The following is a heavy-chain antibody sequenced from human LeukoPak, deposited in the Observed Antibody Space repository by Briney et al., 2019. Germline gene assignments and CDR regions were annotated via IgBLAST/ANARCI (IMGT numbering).Heavy chain of an antibody. CDR1: GFTFSSYG. CDR3: AKDRVLFGRYPNWFDP. V-gene: IGHV3-23*01. J-gene: IGHJ5*02. D-gene: IGHD3-9*01. Sequence: PGGTLRLSCAASGFTFSSYGMSWVRQAPGKGLEWVSAISGSGGSTYYADSVKGRFTISRDNSKNTLYLQMNSLRAEDTAVYYCAKDRVLFGRYPNWFDPWGQGTLVTVSS. CDR2: ISGSGGST.